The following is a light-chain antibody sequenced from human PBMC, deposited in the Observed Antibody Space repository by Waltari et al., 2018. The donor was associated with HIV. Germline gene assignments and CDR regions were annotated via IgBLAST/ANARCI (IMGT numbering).Light chain of an antibody. CDR3: QQYDTSPWT. CDR2: AAS. Sequence: EIVLTQSPGTLSLSPGERATISCRASQSVSSSYLAWYQQKPGQAPRLLIYAASSTATDIPARFSGSGSGTDFTLSISRLEPEDFAIYYCQQYDTSPWTFGQGTKVEIK. J-gene: IGKJ1*01. CDR1: QSVSSSY. V-gene: IGKV3-20*01.